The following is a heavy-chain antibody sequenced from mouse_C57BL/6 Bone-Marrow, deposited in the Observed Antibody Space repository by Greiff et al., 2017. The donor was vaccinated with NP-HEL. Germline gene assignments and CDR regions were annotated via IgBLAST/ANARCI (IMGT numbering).Heavy chain of an antibody. V-gene: IGHV1-72*01. CDR3: ARSDGSTGLYYFDY. Sequence: QVQLKQPGAELVKPGASVKLSCKASGYTFTSYWMHWVKQRPGRGLEWIGRIDPNSGGTKYNEKFKSKATLTVDKPSSTAYMQLSSLTSEDSAVYYCARSDGSTGLYYFDYWGQGTTLTVSS. D-gene: IGHD1-1*01. CDR1: GYTFTSYW. J-gene: IGHJ2*01. CDR2: IDPNSGGT.